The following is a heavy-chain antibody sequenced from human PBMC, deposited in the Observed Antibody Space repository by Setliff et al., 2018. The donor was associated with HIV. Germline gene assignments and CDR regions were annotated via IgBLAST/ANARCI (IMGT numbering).Heavy chain of an antibody. J-gene: IGHJ4*02. V-gene: IGHV1-8*02. CDR1: GYTFTSYD. Sequence: ASVKVSCKASGYTFTSYDINWVRRATGQGLEWMGWMNPNSGNTGYAQKFQGKVTMTRNHSISTAYMELSSLRSDATAIYYCAKPFRSDGSRQLDSWGQGTLVTVSS. D-gene: IGHD2-15*01. CDR2: MNPNSGNT. CDR3: AKPFRSDGSRQLDS.